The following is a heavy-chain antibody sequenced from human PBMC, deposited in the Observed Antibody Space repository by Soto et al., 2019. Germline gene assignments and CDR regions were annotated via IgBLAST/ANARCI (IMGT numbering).Heavy chain of an antibody. CDR3: AREKYFGSGHTDP. J-gene: IGHJ5*02. D-gene: IGHD3-10*01. V-gene: IGHV4-30-4*08. Sequence: SETLSLTCTVSGGSISSGGYYWSWIRQHPGKGLEWIGYIYYSGSTYYNPSLKSRVTISVDTSKNQFSLKLSSVTAADTAVYYCAREKYFGSGHTDPWGQGALVTVSS. CDR2: IYYSGST. CDR1: GGSISSGGYY.